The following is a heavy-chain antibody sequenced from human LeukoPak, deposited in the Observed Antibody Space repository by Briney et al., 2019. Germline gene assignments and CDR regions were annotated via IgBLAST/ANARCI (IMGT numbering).Heavy chain of an antibody. J-gene: IGHJ3*02. Sequence: SETLSLTCTVSGGSVSSGSYYWSWIRQPPGKGLEWIVYIYYSGSTNYNPSLKSRVTISVDTSKNQFSLKLSSVTAADTAVYYCARERYCSSTSCYDAFDIWGQGTMVTVSS. CDR3: ARERYCSSTSCYDAFDI. CDR2: IYYSGST. V-gene: IGHV4-61*01. CDR1: GGSVSSGSYY. D-gene: IGHD2-2*01.